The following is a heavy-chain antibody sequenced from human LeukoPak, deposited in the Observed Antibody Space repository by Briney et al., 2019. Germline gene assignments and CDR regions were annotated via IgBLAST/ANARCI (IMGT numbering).Heavy chain of an antibody. CDR2: IYHSGST. V-gene: IGHV4-30-2*01. J-gene: IGHJ4*02. D-gene: IGHD4-17*01. CDR1: GGSISSGGYS. Sequence: SQTLSLTCAVSGGSISSGGYSWSWIRQPPGKGLEWIGYIYHSGSTYYNPSLKSRVTISVDRSKNQFSLKLSSVIAADTAVYYCARVSLGYGDYYFDYWGQGTLVTVSS. CDR3: ARVSLGYGDYYFDY.